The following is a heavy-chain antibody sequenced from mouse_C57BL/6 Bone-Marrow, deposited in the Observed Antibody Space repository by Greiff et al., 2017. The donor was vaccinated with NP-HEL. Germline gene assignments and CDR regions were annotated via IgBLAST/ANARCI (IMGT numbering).Heavy chain of an antibody. V-gene: IGHV3-6*01. J-gene: IGHJ2*01. Sequence: EVQRVESGPGLVKPSQSLSLTCSVTGYSITSGYYWNWIRQFPGNKLEWMGYISYDGSNNYNPSLKNRISITRDTSKNQFFLKLNSVTTEDTATYYCARGGHYWGQGTTLTVSS. CDR3: ARGGHY. CDR2: ISYDGSN. CDR1: GYSITSGYY.